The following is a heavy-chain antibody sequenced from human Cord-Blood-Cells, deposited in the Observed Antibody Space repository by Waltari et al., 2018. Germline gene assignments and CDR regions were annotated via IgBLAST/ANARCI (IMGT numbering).Heavy chain of an antibody. Sequence: EVQLVESGGGLVKPGGSLRLSCAASGFTFSNAWMSWVRQAPGKGLEWVGRIKSKTDGGTTDYAAPVKGRFTISRDDSKNTLYLQMNSLKTEDTAVYYCTPSIAARHSEDYWGQGTLVTVSS. CDR2: IKSKTDGGTT. CDR1: GFTFSNAW. J-gene: IGHJ4*02. V-gene: IGHV3-15*01. CDR3: TPSIAARHSEDY. D-gene: IGHD6-6*01.